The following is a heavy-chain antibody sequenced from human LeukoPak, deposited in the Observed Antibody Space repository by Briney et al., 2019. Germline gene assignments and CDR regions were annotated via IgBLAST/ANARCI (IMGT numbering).Heavy chain of an antibody. CDR1: GFTFSSYA. J-gene: IGHJ5*02. V-gene: IGHV3-23*01. CDR3: AKAGDYMIVRANGWFDP. D-gene: IGHD3-22*01. CDR2: ISGSGGST. Sequence: PGGSLRLSCEASGFTFSSYALSWFRQAPGKGLEWVSAISGSGGSTYYADSVKGRFTISRDNSKNTLYLQMNSLRAEDTAVYYCAKAGDYMIVRANGWFDPWGQGTLVTVSS.